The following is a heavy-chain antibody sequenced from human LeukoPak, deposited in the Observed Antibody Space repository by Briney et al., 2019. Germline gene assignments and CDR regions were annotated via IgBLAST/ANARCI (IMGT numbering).Heavy chain of an antibody. CDR3: ASGIAAAGTGGIWFDP. J-gene: IGHJ5*02. CDR1: GGSISSGSYY. Sequence: SETLSLTCTVSGGSISSGSYYWRWIRQPAGKGLEWIGRIYTSGSTNYNPSLKSRVTISVDTSKNQFSLNLISVTAADTAVYYCASGIAAAGTGGIWFDPWGQGTLVTVSS. V-gene: IGHV4-61*02. CDR2: IYTSGST. D-gene: IGHD6-13*01.